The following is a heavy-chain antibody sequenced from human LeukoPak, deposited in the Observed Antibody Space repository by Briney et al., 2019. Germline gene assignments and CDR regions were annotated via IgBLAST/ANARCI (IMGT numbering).Heavy chain of an antibody. CDR1: GYSFSNYW. CDR3: ARAPTSVSNPYYFDS. J-gene: IGHJ4*02. CDR2: IYPGDYDT. D-gene: IGHD4-11*01. V-gene: IGHV5-51*01. Sequence: GESLKTSCKGSGYSFSNYWIAWVRQMPGKGLEYMGIIYPGDYDTRYSPSFRGQVTISIDKSIATAYLQWASLKASDTATYYCARAPTSVSNPYYFDSWGQGTLVTVSS.